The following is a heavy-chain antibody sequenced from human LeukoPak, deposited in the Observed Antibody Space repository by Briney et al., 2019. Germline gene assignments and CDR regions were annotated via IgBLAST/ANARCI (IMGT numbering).Heavy chain of an antibody. CDR3: ARDGDYYDSSGEFDY. D-gene: IGHD3-22*01. Sequence: ASVKVSCKASGYTFTSYYMHWVRQAPGQGLEWMGIINPSGDSTSYAQKFQGRVTMTRDTSTSTVYMELSSLRSEDTAVYYCARDGDYYDSSGEFDYWGQGTLVTVSS. J-gene: IGHJ4*02. CDR2: INPSGDST. CDR1: GYTFTSYY. V-gene: IGHV1-46*01.